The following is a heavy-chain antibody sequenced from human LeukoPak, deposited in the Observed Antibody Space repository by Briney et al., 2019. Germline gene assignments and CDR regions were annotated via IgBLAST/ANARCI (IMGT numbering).Heavy chain of an antibody. V-gene: IGHV3-7*03. D-gene: IGHD4-17*01. CDR1: GSTFSSSA. CDR2: INPDGSEK. CDR3: ARHGDFCFDN. Sequence: GGSLRLSCAASGSTFSSSAMSWVRQAPGKGLEYVAYINPDGSEKNCVDSVKGRFSISRDNAQNTLFLQMNSLRAEDTALYYCARHGDFCFDNWGQGTPVTVS. J-gene: IGHJ4*02.